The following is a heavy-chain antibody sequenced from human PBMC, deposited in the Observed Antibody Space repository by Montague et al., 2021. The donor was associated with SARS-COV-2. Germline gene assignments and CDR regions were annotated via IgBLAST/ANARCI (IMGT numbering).Heavy chain of an antibody. V-gene: IGHV3-11*03. CDR2: IGSRSPHT. CDR1: GFTFSDYY. CDR3: ARSRGHYYGLDV. D-gene: IGHD3-10*01. Sequence: SLRLSCAASGFTFSDYYMSWIRQAPGKGLEWLSYIGSRSPHTDYAGSVKGRFTISRDNAKNSLSLQMNSLGAEDTAVYYCARSRGHYYGLDVWGQGTPVTVSS. J-gene: IGHJ6*02.